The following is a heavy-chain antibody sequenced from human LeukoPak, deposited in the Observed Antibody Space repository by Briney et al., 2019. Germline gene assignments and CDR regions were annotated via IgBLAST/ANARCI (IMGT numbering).Heavy chain of an antibody. CDR3: VRGVRHCSDSNCRTWFDP. D-gene: IGHD2-15*01. CDR2: VSYDGSNK. J-gene: IGHJ5*02. Sequence: GRSLRLSCTASGFTFSNYAMNWVRQAPGKGLEWVAVVSYDGSNKYHADSVKGRFTISRDNSKKKLYLQMNSLRAEDTAVYYCVRGVRHCSDSNCRTWFDPWGQGTLVIVSS. V-gene: IGHV3-30-3*01. CDR1: GFTFSNYA.